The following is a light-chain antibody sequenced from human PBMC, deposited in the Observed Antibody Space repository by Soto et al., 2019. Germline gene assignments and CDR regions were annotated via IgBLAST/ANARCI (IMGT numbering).Light chain of an antibody. CDR1: SSDVGSSNY. CDR3: SSYTSSSTFV. Sequence: QSALTQPASVSGSRGQSITISCAGTSSDVGSSNYVSWYQQHPGKAPKLMIYEVSNRPSGVSNRFSGSKSGNTASLTISGLQAEDEADYYCSSYTSSSTFVFGGGTNVTVL. CDR2: EVS. V-gene: IGLV2-14*01. J-gene: IGLJ3*02.